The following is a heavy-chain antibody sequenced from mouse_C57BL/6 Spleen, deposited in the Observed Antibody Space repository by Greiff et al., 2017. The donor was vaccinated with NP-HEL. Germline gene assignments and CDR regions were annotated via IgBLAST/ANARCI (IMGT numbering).Heavy chain of an antibody. D-gene: IGHD2-1*01. J-gene: IGHJ3*01. CDR2: IYPGSGST. CDR1: GYTFTSYW. CDR3: ARDGNYDAWFAY. V-gene: IGHV1-55*01. Sequence: VQLQQPGAELVKPGASVKMSCKASGYTFTSYWITWVKQRPGQGLEWIGDIYPGSGSTNYNEKFKSKATLTVDTSSSTAYMQLSSLTSEDSAVYYCARDGNYDAWFAYWGQGTLVTVSA.